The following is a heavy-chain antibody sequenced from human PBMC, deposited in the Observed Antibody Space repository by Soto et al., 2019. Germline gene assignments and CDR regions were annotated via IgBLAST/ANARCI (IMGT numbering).Heavy chain of an antibody. V-gene: IGHV3-33*01. CDR1: GSTFSSYG. Sequence: QVQLVESGGGVVQPGRSLRLSCAASGSTFSSYGMHWVRQAPGKGLEWVAIIWYDGSKKYYSDSVKGRFTISRDNSKNKLYLQMNSLRAEDTAVYYCARGAESSGYFSASHYFDYWGQGTLVTVSS. D-gene: IGHD3-22*01. CDR3: ARGAESSGYFSASHYFDY. CDR2: IWYDGSKK. J-gene: IGHJ4*02.